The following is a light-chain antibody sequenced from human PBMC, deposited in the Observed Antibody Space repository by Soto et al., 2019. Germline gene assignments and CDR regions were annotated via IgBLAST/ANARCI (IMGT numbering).Light chain of an antibody. CDR3: QQYNDWPRT. Sequence: EIVMTQSPATLSVSPGERATLSCRASQSVSNNLAWYQQKPGQAPRLLIYDASTRATANPARFSGSGSGTEFTLTISSLQSEDFAVYFCQQYNDWPRTFGQGTKVEIK. CDR2: DAS. J-gene: IGKJ1*01. CDR1: QSVSNN. V-gene: IGKV3-15*01.